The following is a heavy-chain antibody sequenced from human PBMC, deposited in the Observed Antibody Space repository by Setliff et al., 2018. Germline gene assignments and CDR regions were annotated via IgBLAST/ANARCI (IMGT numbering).Heavy chain of an antibody. D-gene: IGHD6-19*01. Sequence: SETLSLTCNVSGDSMNDNHWTWIRQPPGKGLEWIGYIYTSGGTNYNPSLKSRVTISVDMSKNQFSLKLSSVIAADTAVFYCARGVSSVSWTPRYWGRGILVTVSS. CDR1: GDSMNDNH. CDR2: IYTSGGT. J-gene: IGHJ4*02. CDR3: ARGVSSVSWTPRY. V-gene: IGHV4-4*08.